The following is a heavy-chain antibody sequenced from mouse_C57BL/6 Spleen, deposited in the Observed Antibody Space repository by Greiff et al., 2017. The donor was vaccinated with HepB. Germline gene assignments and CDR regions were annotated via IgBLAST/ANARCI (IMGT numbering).Heavy chain of an antibody. CDR2: IDPSDSYT. J-gene: IGHJ1*03. CDR1: GYTFTSYW. CDR3: ARWGTTVSHWYFDV. D-gene: IGHD1-1*01. V-gene: IGHV1-50*01. Sequence: QVQLQQPGAELVKPGASVKLSCKASGYTFTSYWMQWVKQRPGQGLEWIGEIDPSDSYTNYNQKFKGKATLTVDTSSSTAYMQLSSLTSEDSAVYYCARWGTTVSHWYFDVWGTGTTVTVSS.